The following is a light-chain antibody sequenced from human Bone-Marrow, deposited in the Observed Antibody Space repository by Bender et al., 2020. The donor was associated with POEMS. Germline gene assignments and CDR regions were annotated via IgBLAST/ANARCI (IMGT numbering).Light chain of an antibody. CDR1: SGNIADNY. Sequence: NFMLTQPHSVSGSPGKTVTISRARSSGNIADNYVQWYQQRPGSSLTTVIYDDDQRPSGVPDRFSGSIDSSSNSASLTISGLKPEDEAYYYCQSYHSDSPYVFGSGTKVIVL. V-gene: IGLV6-57*01. J-gene: IGLJ1*01. CDR2: DDD. CDR3: QSYHSDSPYV.